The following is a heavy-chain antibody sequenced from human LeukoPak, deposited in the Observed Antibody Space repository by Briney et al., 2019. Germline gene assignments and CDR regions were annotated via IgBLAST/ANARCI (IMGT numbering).Heavy chain of an antibody. CDR3: ATGRSSGWSYAFDF. D-gene: IGHD6-19*01. Sequence: PGGSLRLSCAASGLTFSRQDMHWVRQVTGKSLEWVSAIGTLADTFYSDSVKGRFTISRENVKNSLYLQMNSLRAGDTAIYYCATGRSSGWSYAFDFWGRGTMVTVSS. J-gene: IGHJ3*01. CDR1: GLTFSRQD. V-gene: IGHV3-13*01. CDR2: IGTLADT.